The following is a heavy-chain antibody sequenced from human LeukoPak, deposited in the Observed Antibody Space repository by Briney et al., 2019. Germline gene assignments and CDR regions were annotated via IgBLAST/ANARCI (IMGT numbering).Heavy chain of an antibody. CDR2: IYYSGST. Sequence: SETLSLTCTVSGGSISSSSYYWGWIRQPPGKGLEWIGSIYYSGSTYYNPSLKSRVTISVDTSKNQFTLKLSSVTAADTAVYYCARLSRGDIVVVPAAIGPDFDYYYYMDVWGKGTTVTVSS. D-gene: IGHD2-2*02. V-gene: IGHV4-39*06. J-gene: IGHJ6*03. CDR3: ARLSRGDIVVVPAAIGPDFDYYYYMDV. CDR1: GGSISSSSYY.